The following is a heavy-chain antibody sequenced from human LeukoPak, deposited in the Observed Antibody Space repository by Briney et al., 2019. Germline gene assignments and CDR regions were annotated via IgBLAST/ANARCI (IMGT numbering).Heavy chain of an antibody. D-gene: IGHD6-19*01. CDR3: AKGAVAGALLVAFDI. V-gene: IGHV3-23*01. Sequence: GGSLRLYCAASGFTFSSYAMSWVRQAPGKGLEWVSAISGSGGSTYYADSVKGRFTISRDNCKTTLYLQMTSLRAEDTAVYYCAKGAVAGALLVAFDIWGQGTMVTVSS. J-gene: IGHJ3*02. CDR1: GFTFSSYA. CDR2: ISGSGGST.